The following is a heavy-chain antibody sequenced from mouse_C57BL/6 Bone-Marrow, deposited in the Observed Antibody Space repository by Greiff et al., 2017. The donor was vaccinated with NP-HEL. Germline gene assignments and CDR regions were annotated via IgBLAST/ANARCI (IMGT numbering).Heavy chain of an antibody. CDR1: GFTFSDYY. J-gene: IGHJ4*01. CDR2: ISNGGGST. CDR3: ARVGKGAMDY. Sequence: EVQVVESGGGLVQPGGSLKLSCAASGFTFSDYYMYWVRQTPEKRLEWVAYISNGGGSTYYPDTVKGRFTISRDNAKNTLYLQMSRLKSEDTAMYYCARVGKGAMDYWGQGTSVTVSS. V-gene: IGHV5-12*01.